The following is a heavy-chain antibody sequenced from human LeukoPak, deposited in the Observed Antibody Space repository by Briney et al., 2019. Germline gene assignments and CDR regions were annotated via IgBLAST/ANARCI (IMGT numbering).Heavy chain of an antibody. CDR2: IYYSGST. Sequence: SETLSLTCTVSGASIGNSGYCWSWIRQHPGKGPEWIGSIYYSGSTSYNPSLESRVTISEDTSKNQFSLKLTSVTAADTAVYCARCGTYNWFDLCGQGTLVTVSS. D-gene: IGHD1-26*01. J-gene: IGHJ5*02. CDR1: GASIGNSGYC. V-gene: IGHV4-31*03. CDR3: ARCGTYNWFDL.